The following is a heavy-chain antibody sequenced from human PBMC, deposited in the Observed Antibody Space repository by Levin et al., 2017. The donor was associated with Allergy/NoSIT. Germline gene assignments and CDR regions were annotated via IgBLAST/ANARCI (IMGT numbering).Heavy chain of an antibody. CDR2: IYYSGST. J-gene: IGHJ4*02. Sequence: SQTLSLTCPVSGGSIFTYYWSWVRQPPGRGLEWIGYIYYSGSTSYNPSLKSRVTLSLDTSQNQFSLKLTSVTAADTAVYYCARHGASVDTALFNWGQGTLVTVSS. CDR1: GGSIFTYY. D-gene: IGHD5-18*01. CDR3: ARHGASVDTALFN. V-gene: IGHV4-59*08.